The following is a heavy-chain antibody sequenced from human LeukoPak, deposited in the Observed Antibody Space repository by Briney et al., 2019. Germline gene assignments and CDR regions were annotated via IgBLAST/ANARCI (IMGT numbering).Heavy chain of an antibody. CDR2: ISGSGGST. CDR3: ARGAVAGDFDY. D-gene: IGHD6-19*01. CDR1: GFTFSSFA. Sequence: GGSLRLSCAASGFTFSSFAMSWVRQAPGKGLEWVSAISGSGGSTYYADSVKGRFTISRENAKNSLYLRMNSLRAGDTAVYYCARGAVAGDFDYWGQGTLVTVSS. J-gene: IGHJ4*02. V-gene: IGHV3-23*01.